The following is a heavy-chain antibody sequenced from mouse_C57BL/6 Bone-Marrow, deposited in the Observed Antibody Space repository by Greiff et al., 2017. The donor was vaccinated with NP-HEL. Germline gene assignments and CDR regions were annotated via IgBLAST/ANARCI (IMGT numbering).Heavy chain of an antibody. CDR3: ARSHYYGSSYAYTY. CDR2: INPGSGGT. J-gene: IGHJ3*01. Sequence: QVQLQQSGAELVRPGTSVKVSCKASGYAFTNYLIEWVKQRPGQGLEWIGVINPGSGGTNYNEKFKGKATLTADKSSSTAYMQLSSLTSEDSAVYFCARSHYYGSSYAYTYWGQGTLVTVSA. D-gene: IGHD1-1*01. V-gene: IGHV1-54*01. CDR1: GYAFTNYL.